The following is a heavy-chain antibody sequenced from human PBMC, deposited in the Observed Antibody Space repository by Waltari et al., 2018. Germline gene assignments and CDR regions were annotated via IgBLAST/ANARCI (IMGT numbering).Heavy chain of an antibody. CDR2: IIPSFGTA. CDR3: ARAEWELLRTDAFDI. Sequence: QVQLVQSGAEVKKPGSSVKVSCKASGGTFSSYAINWVRQAPGQGLEWMGGIIPSFGTANYAQKFQGRVTITTDESTSTAYMELSSLRSEDTAVYYCARAEWELLRTDAFDIWGQGTMVTVSS. D-gene: IGHD1-26*01. CDR1: GGTFSSYA. V-gene: IGHV1-69*05. J-gene: IGHJ3*02.